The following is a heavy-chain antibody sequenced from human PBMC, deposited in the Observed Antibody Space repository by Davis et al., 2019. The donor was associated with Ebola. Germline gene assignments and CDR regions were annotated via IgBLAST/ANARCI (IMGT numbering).Heavy chain of an antibody. CDR3: TTLVP. V-gene: IGHV3-73*01. CDR1: GFSFIGSA. D-gene: IGHD3-3*02. CDR2: IRSKSNNYAT. Sequence: GESLKISCAASGFSFIGSAIHWVRQVLGKGLEWVGHIRSKSNNYATAYGASVRGRFTISRDDSRTTAYLQMNSLKTDDTAVYYCTTLVPWGRGTLVTVSS. J-gene: IGHJ5*02.